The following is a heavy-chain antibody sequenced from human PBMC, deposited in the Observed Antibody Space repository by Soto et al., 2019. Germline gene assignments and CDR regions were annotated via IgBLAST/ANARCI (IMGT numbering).Heavy chain of an antibody. CDR1: GFTFSDYY. V-gene: IGHV3-11*03. J-gene: IGHJ6*02. CDR3: ANYGSVPYGMDV. Sequence: PGGSLRLSCAASGFTFSDYYMSWIRQAPGKGLEWVSHISSRSSYTNYADSVKGRFTISRDNAKDTLYLQMNSLRAEDTAVYYCANYGSVPYGMDVWGQGTTVTVSS. CDR2: ISSRSSYT. D-gene: IGHD3-16*01.